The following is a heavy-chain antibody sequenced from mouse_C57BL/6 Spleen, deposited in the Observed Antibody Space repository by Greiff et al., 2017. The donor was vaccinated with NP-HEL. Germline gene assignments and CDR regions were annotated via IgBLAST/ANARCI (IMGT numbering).Heavy chain of an antibody. V-gene: IGHV5-17*01. CDR1: GFTFSDYG. D-gene: IGHD1-1*01. J-gene: IGHJ2*01. CDR3: ARGGITTVVAPDY. Sequence: EVKLMESGGGLVKPGGSLKLSCAASGFTFSDYGMHWVRQAPEKGLEWVAYISSGSSTIYYADTVKGRFTLSRDNAKNTLFLQMTSLRSEDTAMYYCARGGITTVVAPDYWGQGTTLTVSS. CDR2: ISSGSSTI.